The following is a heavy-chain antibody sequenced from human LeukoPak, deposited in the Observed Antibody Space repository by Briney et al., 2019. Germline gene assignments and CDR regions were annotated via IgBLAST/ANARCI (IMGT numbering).Heavy chain of an antibody. J-gene: IGHJ6*02. CDR1: GFTVSDNC. Sequence: GGSLRLSCVASGFTVSDNCMSWVRQAPGKGLEWVSVIYGDGDTYFSDSVKGRFTISRDNSKNTLFLQMNSLRAEDTAAYYCARERIYFGSGRDLTDARLFYYYGMDIWGQGTTVTVSS. D-gene: IGHD3-10*01. CDR2: IYGDGDT. V-gene: IGHV3-53*01. CDR3: ARERIYFGSGRDLTDARLFYYYGMDI.